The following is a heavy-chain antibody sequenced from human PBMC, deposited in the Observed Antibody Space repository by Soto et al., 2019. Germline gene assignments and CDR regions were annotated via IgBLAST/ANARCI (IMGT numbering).Heavy chain of an antibody. CDR1: GGSLKNYY. CDR2: IYDNGGS. Sequence: SETLSLTCVVSGGSLKNYYWTWFRQAPGKSLEWIGYIYDNGGSTYNPSLESRVTMSVDTANNQYSLRLSSVTAADTAVYYCARTPNNYYGMDVWGQGTTVTAP. CDR3: ARTPNNYYGMDV. J-gene: IGHJ6*02. D-gene: IGHD2-8*01. V-gene: IGHV4-59*01.